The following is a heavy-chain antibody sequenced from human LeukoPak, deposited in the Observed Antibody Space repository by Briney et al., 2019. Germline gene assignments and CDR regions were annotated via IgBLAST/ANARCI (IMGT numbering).Heavy chain of an antibody. CDR2: MNPNSGNT. Sequence: ASVTVSCKASGYTFTSYDINWVRQAPGQGLEWMGWMNPNSGNTGYAQKFQGRVTITRNTSISTAYMELSSLRSEDTAVYYCARGPTYSSSYYFDYWGQGTLVTVSS. CDR3: ARGPTYSSSYYFDY. V-gene: IGHV1-8*03. D-gene: IGHD6-6*01. J-gene: IGHJ4*02. CDR1: GYTFTSYD.